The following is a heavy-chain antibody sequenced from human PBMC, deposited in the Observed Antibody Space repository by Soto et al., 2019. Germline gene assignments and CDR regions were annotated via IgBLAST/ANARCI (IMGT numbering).Heavy chain of an antibody. Sequence: SETLSLTCTVSGGCSSRCYRCWIRQPPGKGLEWIGYIYYSGSTNYNPSLKSRVTISVDTSKNQFSLKLSSVTAADTAVYYCARVWGYYFDYWGQGTLVTVSS. CDR1: GGCSSRCY. CDR3: ARVWGYYFDY. J-gene: IGHJ4*02. CDR2: IYYSGST. V-gene: IGHV4-59*01. D-gene: IGHD7-27*01.